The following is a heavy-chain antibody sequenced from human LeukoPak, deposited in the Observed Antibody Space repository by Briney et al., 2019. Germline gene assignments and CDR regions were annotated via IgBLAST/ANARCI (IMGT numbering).Heavy chain of an antibody. CDR3: AKAKPPIYCSGGSCCFDY. Sequence: SGGSLRLSCAASGFTFSSYAMSWVRQAPGKGLEWVSAISGSGGSTYYADSVKGRFTISRDNSKNTLYLQMNSLRAEDTAVYYCAKAKPPIYCSGGSCCFDYWGQGTLVTVSS. J-gene: IGHJ4*02. CDR1: GFTFSSYA. D-gene: IGHD2-15*01. CDR2: ISGSGGST. V-gene: IGHV3-23*01.